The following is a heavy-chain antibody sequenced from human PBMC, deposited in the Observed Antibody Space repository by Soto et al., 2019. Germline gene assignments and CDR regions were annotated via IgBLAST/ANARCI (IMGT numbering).Heavy chain of an antibody. CDR2: IYYSGST. CDR3: ASPSSYSSSWYGDAFDI. V-gene: IGHV4-31*03. Sequence: QVQLQESGPGLVKPSQTLSLTCTVSGGSISSGGYYWSWIRQHPGKGLAWIGYIYYSGSTYYNPSLKSRVTISVDTSKNQFSLNLSSVTAADTAVYYCASPSSYSSSWYGDAFDIWGQGTMVTVSS. CDR1: GGSISSGGYY. J-gene: IGHJ3*02. D-gene: IGHD6-13*01.